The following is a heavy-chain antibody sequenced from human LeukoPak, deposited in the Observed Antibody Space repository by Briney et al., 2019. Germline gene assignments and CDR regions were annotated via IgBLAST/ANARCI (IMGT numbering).Heavy chain of an antibody. D-gene: IGHD1-7*01. CDR3: ATPVYGLELQRGLSFGFDY. V-gene: IGHV3-21*01. J-gene: IGHJ4*02. CDR1: EFSLSTFS. Sequence: GGSLRLSCASSEFSLSTFSVNWVRQAPGKGLEWVSYITSSGTYIYYGDSVKGRFTISRDNAKNSVYLQMNSLTAEDTAVYYCATPVYGLELQRGLSFGFDYWGQGTLVTVSS. CDR2: ITSSGTYI.